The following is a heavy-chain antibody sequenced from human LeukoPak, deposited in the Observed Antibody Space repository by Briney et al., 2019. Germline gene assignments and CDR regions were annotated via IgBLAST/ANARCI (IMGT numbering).Heavy chain of an antibody. V-gene: IGHV3-30*18. CDR2: ISYDGSNK. CDR3: AKERYDILTGYYNYYYGMDV. CDR1: GFTLSSYG. D-gene: IGHD3-9*01. J-gene: IGHJ6*02. Sequence: QTGGSLRLSCAASGFTLSSYGMHWVRQAPGKGLEWVAVISYDGSNKYYADSVKGRFTISRDNSKNTLYLQMNSLRAEDTAVYYCAKERYDILTGYYNYYYGMDVWGQGTTVTVSS.